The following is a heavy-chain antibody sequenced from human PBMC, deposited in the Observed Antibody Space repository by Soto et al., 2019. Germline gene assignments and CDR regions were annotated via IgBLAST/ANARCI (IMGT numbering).Heavy chain of an antibody. J-gene: IGHJ5*02. V-gene: IGHV3-21*01. CDR2: ISSSSSYI. Sequence: EVQLVESGGGLVKPGGSLRLSCAASGFTFSSYSMNWVRHAPGKGLEWVSSISSSSSYIYYADSVKGRFTISSDNAKNSLYLQMNSLRAEDTAVYYCARDFRATTVTTWLLPPPWFDHWGQGTLVTVSS. CDR3: ARDFRATTVTTWLLPPPWFDH. D-gene: IGHD4-4*01. CDR1: GFTFSSYS.